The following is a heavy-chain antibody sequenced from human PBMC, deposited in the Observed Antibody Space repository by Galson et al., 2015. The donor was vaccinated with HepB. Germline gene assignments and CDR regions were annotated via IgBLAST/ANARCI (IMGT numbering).Heavy chain of an antibody. CDR1: GGSISSYY. J-gene: IGHJ3*02. CDR2: IYYSGST. Sequence: ETLSLTCTVSGGSISSYYWSWIRQPPGKGLEWIGYIYYSGSTNYNPSLKSRVTISVDTSKNQFSLKLSSVTAADTAVYYCARAQRGYSYGWGAFDIWGQGTMVTVSS. V-gene: IGHV4-59*01. D-gene: IGHD5-18*01. CDR3: ARAQRGYSYGWGAFDI.